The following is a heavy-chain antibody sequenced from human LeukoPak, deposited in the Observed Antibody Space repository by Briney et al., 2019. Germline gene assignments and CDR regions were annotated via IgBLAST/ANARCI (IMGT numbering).Heavy chain of an antibody. D-gene: IGHD5-12*01. Sequence: GGSLRLSCAASGFIFKSYYMNWVRQAPGKGLEWVSLISSSGTSIYYTDSVKGRFTISRDNAQNSLYLQVNSLRAEDTAEYYCARSTGGYDGLFDYWGQGTLVTVSS. J-gene: IGHJ4*02. CDR2: ISSSGTSI. CDR1: GFIFKSYY. CDR3: ARSTGGYDGLFDY. V-gene: IGHV3-48*01.